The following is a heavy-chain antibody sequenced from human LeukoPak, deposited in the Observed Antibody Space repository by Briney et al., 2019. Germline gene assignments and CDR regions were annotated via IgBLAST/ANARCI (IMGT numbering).Heavy chain of an antibody. D-gene: IGHD3-10*01. CDR1: GGSISSYY. CDR2: IYYSGST. CDR3: AEDTPNGDFDY. V-gene: IGHV4-39*07. J-gene: IGHJ4*02. Sequence: SETLSLTCTVSGGSISSYYWGWIRQPPGKGLEWIGSIYYSGSTYYNPSLKSRVTISVDTSKNQFSLKLSSVTAADTAVYYCAEDTPNGDFDYWGQGTLVTVSS.